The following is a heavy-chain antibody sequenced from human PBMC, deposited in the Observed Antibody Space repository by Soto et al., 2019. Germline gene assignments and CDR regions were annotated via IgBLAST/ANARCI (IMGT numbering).Heavy chain of an antibody. J-gene: IGHJ5*02. Sequence: ASVKVSCKASGYTFTSYAMHWVRQAPGQRLEWMGWINAGNGNTKYSQKFQGRVTITRDTSASTAYMELSSLRSEDTAVYYCAARSRVAATENWFDPWGQGTLVTVSS. V-gene: IGHV1-3*01. CDR1: GYTFTSYA. D-gene: IGHD2-15*01. CDR3: AARSRVAATENWFDP. CDR2: INAGNGNT.